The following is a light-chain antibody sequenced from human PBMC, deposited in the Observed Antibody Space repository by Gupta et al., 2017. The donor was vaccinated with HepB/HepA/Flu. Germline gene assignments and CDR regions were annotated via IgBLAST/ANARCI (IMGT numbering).Light chain of an antibody. Sequence: QSVLTQPPSASGTPGQRVTLSCSGSSFNIGSNTVNWYQQLPGTAPKLLIYSYDQRPSGVPDRFSGSKSGTSASLAISGLQSEDEADYYCAAWDDSLNGVVFGGGTKLTVL. CDR3: AAWDDSLNGVV. CDR1: SFNIGSNT. CDR2: SYD. J-gene: IGLJ2*01. V-gene: IGLV1-44*01.